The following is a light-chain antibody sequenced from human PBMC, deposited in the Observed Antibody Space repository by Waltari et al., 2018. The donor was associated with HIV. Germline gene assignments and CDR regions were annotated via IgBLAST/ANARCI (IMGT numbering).Light chain of an antibody. CDR1: ALPKQY. CDR2: KDH. CDR3: QSADSNASLWV. Sequence: SYELTQPPSVSVSPGQTARITCSGDALPKQYAYWYQQRPGQAPVLVVCKDHGRASGIPERLSGSSSGTTATLTIIVVQAQDEADYHCQSADSNASLWVFGGGTKLTVL. V-gene: IGLV3-25*03. J-gene: IGLJ3*02.